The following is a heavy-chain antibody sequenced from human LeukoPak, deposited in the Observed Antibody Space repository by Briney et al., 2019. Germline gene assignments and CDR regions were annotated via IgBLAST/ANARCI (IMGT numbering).Heavy chain of an antibody. D-gene: IGHD3-9*01. CDR3: ARVGYFDWGRDDVFDI. CDR2: ISSRSSYI. J-gene: IGHJ3*02. CDR1: GFTFSSYN. V-gene: IGHV3-21*01. Sequence: GGSLRLSCAASGFTFSSYNINWVRQAPGKGLEWVSSISSRSSYIYYADSVKGRFTISRDNAKNSLYLQMNSLRAEDTAVYYCARVGYFDWGRDDVFDIWGQGTMVTVSS.